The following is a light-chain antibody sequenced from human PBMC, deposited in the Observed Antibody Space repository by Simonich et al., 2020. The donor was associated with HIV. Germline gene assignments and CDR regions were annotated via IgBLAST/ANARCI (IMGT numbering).Light chain of an antibody. CDR1: QSLLHSDGKTY. Sequence: DIVMTQTPLSLSVTPGQPASISCKSSQSLLHSDGKTYLYWYLQKPGQSPQLLMYLGSNRASGVPDRFSGSGSGTDFTLKISRVEAEDVGVYYCMQGTHWPIAFGGGTKVEIK. V-gene: IGKV2-28*01. CDR2: LGS. J-gene: IGKJ4*01. CDR3: MQGTHWPIA.